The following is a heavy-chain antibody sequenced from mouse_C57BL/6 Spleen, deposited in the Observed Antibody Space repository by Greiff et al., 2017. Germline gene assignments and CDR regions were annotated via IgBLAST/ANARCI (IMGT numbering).Heavy chain of an antibody. CDR2: ISSGSSTI. CDR3: ARGYYSNLYYFDY. D-gene: IGHD2-5*01. V-gene: IGHV5-17*01. CDR1: GFTFSDYG. Sequence: EVQRVESGGGLVKPGGSLKLSCAASGFTFSDYGMHWVRQAPEKGLEWVAYISSGSSTIYCADTVKGRFTISRDNAKNPLFLQMTSLRSEDTAMYYCARGYYSNLYYFDYWGQGTTLTVSS. J-gene: IGHJ2*01.